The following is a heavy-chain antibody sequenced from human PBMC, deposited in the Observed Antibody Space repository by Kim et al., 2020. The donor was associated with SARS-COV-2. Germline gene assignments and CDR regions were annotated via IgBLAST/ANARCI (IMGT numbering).Heavy chain of an antibody. CDR1: GFTFSDHY. CDR3: AASHVPIATSYGYYYYGMDV. J-gene: IGHJ6*02. D-gene: IGHD1-26*01. Sequence: GGSLRLSCAASGFTFSDHYMDWVRQAPGKGLEWVGRTRNKANSYTTEYAASVKGRFTISRDDSKNSLYLQMNSLKTEDTAVYYCAASHVPIATSYGYYYYGMDVWGQGTTVTVSS. V-gene: IGHV3-72*01. CDR2: TRNKANSYTT.